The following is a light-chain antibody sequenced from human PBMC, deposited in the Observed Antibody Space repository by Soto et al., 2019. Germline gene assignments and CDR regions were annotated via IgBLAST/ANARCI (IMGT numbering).Light chain of an antibody. CDR2: EDN. Sequence: NFMLTQPHSVSESPGKTVTISCTRSSGSIASNYVQWYQQRPGSAPTTVIYEDNQRPSGVPDRFSGSIDSSSNSASLTISGMKTEDDYYYYCQYYDRSNQVFGGGTKLTVL. J-gene: IGLJ2*01. CDR1: SGSIASNY. CDR3: QYYDRSNQV. V-gene: IGLV6-57*04.